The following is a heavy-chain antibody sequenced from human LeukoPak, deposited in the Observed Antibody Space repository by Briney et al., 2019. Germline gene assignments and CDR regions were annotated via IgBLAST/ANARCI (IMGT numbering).Heavy chain of an antibody. Sequence: SETLSLTCTVSGGSISSSRYYWGWIRQPPGKGLEWIGSIYYSGSTYYNPSLKSRVTISVDTSKNQFSLKLSSVTAADTAVYYCGRLGYSYGYVDYWGQGTLVTVSS. CDR2: IYYSGST. J-gene: IGHJ4*02. CDR3: GRLGYSYGYVDY. V-gene: IGHV4-39*01. D-gene: IGHD5-18*01. CDR1: GGSISSSRYY.